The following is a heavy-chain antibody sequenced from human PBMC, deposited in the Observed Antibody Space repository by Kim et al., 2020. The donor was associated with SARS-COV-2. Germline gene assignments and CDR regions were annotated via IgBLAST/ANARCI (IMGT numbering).Heavy chain of an antibody. CDR3: ARGYSTGWGVTY. J-gene: IGHJ4*02. V-gene: IGHV3-48*03. Sequence: GGSLRLSCAASGFTFSFYEMNWVRQAPGKGLEWVSYISSRAMTIYYADSVKGRFTISRDNAKNSLYLQMNSLRAEDTAIYYCARGYSTGWGVTYWGQGTLFTVSS. CDR2: ISSRAMTI. CDR1: GFTFSFYE. D-gene: IGHD6-19*01.